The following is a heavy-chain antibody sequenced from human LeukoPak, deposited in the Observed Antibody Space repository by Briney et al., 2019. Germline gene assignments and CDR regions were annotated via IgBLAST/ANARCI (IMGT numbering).Heavy chain of an antibody. CDR2: ISYDGSNK. V-gene: IGHV3-30-3*01. CDR3: ARDRDSYCGDQFDY. D-gene: IGHD5-18*01. CDR1: GFTFSSYA. Sequence: PGGSLRLSCAASGFTFSSYAMHWVRQAPGKGLEWVAVISYDGSNKYYADSVKGRFTISRDNSKNTLYLQMNSLRAEDTAVYYCARDRDSYCGDQFDYWGQGTLVTVSS. J-gene: IGHJ4*02.